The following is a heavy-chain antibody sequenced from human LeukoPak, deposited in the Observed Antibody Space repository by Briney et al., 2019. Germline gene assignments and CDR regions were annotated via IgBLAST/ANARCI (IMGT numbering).Heavy chain of an antibody. CDR3: GSTGPGRPIYYYYYMDV. CDR2: ISGSGGST. J-gene: IGHJ6*03. Sequence: GGSLRLSCAASGFTFSSYAMSWVRQAPGKGLEWVSAISGSGGSTYYADSVKGRFTISRDNSKNTLYLQMNSLGAEDTAVYYCGSTGPGRPIYYYYYMDVWGKGTTVTVSS. CDR1: GFTFSSYA. V-gene: IGHV3-23*01. D-gene: IGHD1-14*01.